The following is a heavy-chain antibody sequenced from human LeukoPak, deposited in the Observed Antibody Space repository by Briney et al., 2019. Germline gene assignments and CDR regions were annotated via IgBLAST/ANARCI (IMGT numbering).Heavy chain of an antibody. Sequence: SETLSLTCTVSGGSISSYYWSWIRQPPGKGLEWIGYIYYSGSTNYNPSLKSRVTISVDTSKNQFSLKLNSVTAADTAVYFCVRLGRCSGGHCLDDYWGQGTLVTVSS. D-gene: IGHD2-15*01. CDR3: VRLGRCSGGHCLDDY. J-gene: IGHJ4*02. V-gene: IGHV4-59*01. CDR2: IYYSGST. CDR1: GGSISSYY.